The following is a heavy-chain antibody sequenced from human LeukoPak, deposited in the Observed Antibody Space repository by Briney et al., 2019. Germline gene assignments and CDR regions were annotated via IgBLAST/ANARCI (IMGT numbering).Heavy chain of an antibody. V-gene: IGHV3-7*04. CDR2: VKQDGSEK. Sequence: PGGSLRLSCTACGFTFSRCWRCCLRQTPGKGLEWVANVKQDGSEKYYVDSVKGRFTITRDNAKNLLYLQMNSLRAEDTAVYYCARYGSIVAAGLFDYWGQGTLVTVSS. CDR3: ARYGSIVAAGLFDY. J-gene: IGHJ4*02. D-gene: IGHD6-13*01. CDR1: GFTFSRCW.